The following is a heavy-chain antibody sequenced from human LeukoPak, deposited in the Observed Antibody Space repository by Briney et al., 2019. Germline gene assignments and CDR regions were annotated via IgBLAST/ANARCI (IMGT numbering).Heavy chain of an antibody. CDR1: GFTFSRYE. CDR2: ISSNSSTI. V-gene: IGHV3-48*02. J-gene: IGHJ4*02. CDR3: ARDPGSYYVGPLDY. Sequence: GGSLRLSCVASGFTFSRYEMNWVRQAPGKGLEWVSYISSNSSTIYYADSVKGRFTISRDNAKNSLYLQMNSLRDEDTAVYYCARDPGSYYVGPLDYWGQGTLVTVSS. D-gene: IGHD1-26*01.